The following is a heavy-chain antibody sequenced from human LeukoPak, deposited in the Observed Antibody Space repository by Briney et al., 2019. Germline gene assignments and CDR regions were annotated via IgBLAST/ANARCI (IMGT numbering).Heavy chain of an antibody. Sequence: PGGSLRLSCTASGFTFGDYAMSWVRQAPGKGLEWVGFIRSKAYGGTTEYAASVKGRFTISRDDSKSIAYLQMNSLKTEDTAVYYCTRVIAVPGTNNYYYYYYMDVWGKGTTVTISS. V-gene: IGHV3-49*04. D-gene: IGHD6-19*01. CDR3: TRVIAVPGTNNYYYYYYMDV. CDR2: IRSKAYGGTT. CDR1: GFTFGDYA. J-gene: IGHJ6*03.